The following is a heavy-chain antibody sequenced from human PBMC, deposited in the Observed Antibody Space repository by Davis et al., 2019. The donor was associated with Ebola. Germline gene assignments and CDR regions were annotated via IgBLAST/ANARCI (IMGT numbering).Heavy chain of an antibody. D-gene: IGHD3-16*01. V-gene: IGHV4-38-2*01. CDR2: IYHSGST. Sequence: ESLKISCAASGFTFTSYDMSWVRQAPGKGLEWIGSIYHSGSTYYNPSLKSRVTISVDRSKNQFSLKLSCVTAADTAVYYCARGGAVLEYYYYGMDVWGQGTTVTVSS. CDR3: ARGGAVLEYYYYGMDV. CDR1: GFTFTSYD. J-gene: IGHJ6*02.